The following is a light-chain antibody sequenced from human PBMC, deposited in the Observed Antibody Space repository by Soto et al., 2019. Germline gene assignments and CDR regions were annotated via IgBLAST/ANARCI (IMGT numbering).Light chain of an antibody. V-gene: IGKV3-15*01. Sequence: EIVMTQSPATLSVSPGERATLSCRVSQSVSSNLAWYQQKPGQAPRLLIYGASTRATGIPARFSGSGSGTEFTLSISSLQSEDCAVYYCQQYDTRLYAFAQGTTVEIK. CDR1: QSVSSN. CDR3: QQYDTRLYA. CDR2: GAS. J-gene: IGKJ2*01.